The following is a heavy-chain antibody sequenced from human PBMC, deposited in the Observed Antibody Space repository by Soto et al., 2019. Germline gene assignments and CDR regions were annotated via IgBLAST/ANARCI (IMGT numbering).Heavy chain of an antibody. J-gene: IGHJ6*02. Sequence: QVQLVESGGGVVQPGRSLRLSCAASGFTFSSYAMHWVRQAPGKGLEWVAVISYDGSNKYYADSVKGRFTISRDNSKNKLYLQMNSLRAEDTAVYYCARARLGGSSGWSYYYYGMDVWGQGTTVTVSS. D-gene: IGHD6-19*01. CDR3: ARARLGGSSGWSYYYYGMDV. V-gene: IGHV3-30-3*01. CDR1: GFTFSSYA. CDR2: ISYDGSNK.